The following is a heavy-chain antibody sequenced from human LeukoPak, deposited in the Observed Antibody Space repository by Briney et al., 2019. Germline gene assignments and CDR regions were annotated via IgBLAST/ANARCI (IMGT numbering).Heavy chain of an antibody. CDR1: GGSISSYY. V-gene: IGHV4-59*01. Sequence: SETLSLTCTVSGGSISSYYWSWIRQPPGKGLEWIGYIYYSGSTNYNPSLKSRVTISVDTSKNQFSLKLSSVTAADTAVYYCARTITYYYDSSGYSYFDYWGQGTLVTVSS. CDR3: ARTITYYYDSSGYSYFDY. CDR2: IYYSGST. D-gene: IGHD3-22*01. J-gene: IGHJ4*02.